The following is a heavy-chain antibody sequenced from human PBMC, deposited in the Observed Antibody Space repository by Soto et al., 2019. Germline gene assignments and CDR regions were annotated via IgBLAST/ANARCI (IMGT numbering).Heavy chain of an antibody. D-gene: IGHD2-2*01. CDR1: GYTFTSYG. CDR3: ARDLFPLLQYCSSTSCHPDNWFDP. J-gene: IGHJ5*02. V-gene: IGHV1-18*01. CDR2: ISAYNGNT. Sequence: QVQLVQSGAEVKKPGASVKVSCKASGYTFTSYGISWVRQAPGQGLEWMGWISAYNGNTNYAQKLQGRVTMTTDTSTSTAYMELRSLRSDDTAVYYCARDLFPLLQYCSSTSCHPDNWFDPWGQGTLVTVSS.